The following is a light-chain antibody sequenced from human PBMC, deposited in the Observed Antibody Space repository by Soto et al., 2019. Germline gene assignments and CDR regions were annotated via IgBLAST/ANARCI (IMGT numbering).Light chain of an antibody. CDR2: VAA. CDR1: QAIRND. CDR3: LPNNIYSLT. J-gene: IGKJ4*01. Sequence: DLQMTQSPSSLSASIGDRVSITCRASQAIRNDLGWYQQKAGKATKHLIYVAASLQSGVPSRFSGSGSGTELTLTISSLQAEDFATYYCLPNNIYSLTFRGGTKVQIK. V-gene: IGKV1-17*01.